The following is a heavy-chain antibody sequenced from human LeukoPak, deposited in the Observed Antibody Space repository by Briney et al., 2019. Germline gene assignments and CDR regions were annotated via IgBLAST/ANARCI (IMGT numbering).Heavy chain of an antibody. CDR2: ISSSSSYI. V-gene: IGHV3-21*01. CDR3: VRDKLVGPSRLDH. CDR1: GFTFSSYS. J-gene: IGHJ4*02. D-gene: IGHD1-26*01. Sequence: TGGSLRLSCAASGFTFSSYSMNWVRQAPGKGLEWVSSISSSSSYIYYADSVKGRFTISRDNAKNSLYLQMNSLRAEDTAVYYCVRDKLVGPSRLDHWGQGTLVTVSS.